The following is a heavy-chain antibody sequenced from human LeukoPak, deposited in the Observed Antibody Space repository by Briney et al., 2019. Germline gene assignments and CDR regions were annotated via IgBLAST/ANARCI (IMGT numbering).Heavy chain of an antibody. CDR3: ARDPSSRGNFDR. D-gene: IGHD5-24*01. CDR1: RYTFSDYY. CDR2: INPNSGGT. V-gene: IGHV1-2*02. Sequence: ASVKVSCKASRYTFSDYYMHWVRQAPGQGSEWMGWINPNSGGTNYAQKFQGRVTMTRDTSINTAYVEVGRLRSDDTAVYYCARDPSSRGNFDRWGQGTLVTVSS. J-gene: IGHJ4*02.